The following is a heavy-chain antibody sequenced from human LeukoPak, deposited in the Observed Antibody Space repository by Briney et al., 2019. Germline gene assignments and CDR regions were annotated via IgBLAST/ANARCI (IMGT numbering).Heavy chain of an antibody. CDR3: ARVSVPWGSYRPQQYNWFDP. D-gene: IGHD3-16*02. V-gene: IGHV4-39*07. J-gene: IGHJ5*02. CDR1: GGSISSSSYY. CDR2: IYYSGST. Sequence: SETLSLTCTVSGGSISSSSYYWGWLRQPPGKGLEWIVSIYYSGSTYYNPSLKSRVTISVDTSKNQFSLKLSSVTAADTAVYYCARVSVPWGSYRPQQYNWFDPWGQGTLVTVSS.